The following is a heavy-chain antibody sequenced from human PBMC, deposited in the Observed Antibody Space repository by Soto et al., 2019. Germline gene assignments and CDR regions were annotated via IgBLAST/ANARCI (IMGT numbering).Heavy chain of an antibody. V-gene: IGHV3-11*05. Sequence: GGSLRLSCAASGFTFSDYYMSWIRQAPGKGLEWVSYIGRSSSFTNYADSVKGRFTVSRDNAKNSLYLQMNSLRAEDTAVYYCARDADILTGSDAFDIWGQGTMVTVSS. D-gene: IGHD3-9*01. CDR3: ARDADILTGSDAFDI. CDR1: GFTFSDYY. J-gene: IGHJ3*02. CDR2: IGRSSSFT.